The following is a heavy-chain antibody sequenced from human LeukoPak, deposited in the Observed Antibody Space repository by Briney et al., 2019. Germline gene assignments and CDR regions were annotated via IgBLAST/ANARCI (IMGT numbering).Heavy chain of an antibody. D-gene: IGHD6-13*01. CDR1: GFAFSDYY. CDR2: ISSTSSFT. V-gene: IGHV3-11*05. J-gene: IGHJ4*02. Sequence: GGSLRLSCAASGFAFSDYYMSWIRQAPGKGLEWLSYISSTSSFTNYADSVKGRFTLSRDNAKNSLYLQMNSLRAEDTAVYYCARGTAAGRREFNFDYWGQGTLVTVSS. CDR3: ARGTAAGRREFNFDY.